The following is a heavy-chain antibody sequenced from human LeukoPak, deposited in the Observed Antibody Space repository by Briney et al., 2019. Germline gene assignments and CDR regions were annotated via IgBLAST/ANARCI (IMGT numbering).Heavy chain of an antibody. V-gene: IGHV3-23*01. J-gene: IGHJ4*02. Sequence: GGSLRLSCATSGFIFDISAMTWVRQAPGKGLEWVSTIDGTGFSTFYPDSVKGRFTVSRDKSRNTVFLQLSSLRVDDTAIYFCAKARGYSFGSLEHWGPGTRVTVSS. CDR2: IDGTGFST. D-gene: IGHD5-18*01. CDR3: AKARGYSFGSLEH. CDR1: GFIFDISA.